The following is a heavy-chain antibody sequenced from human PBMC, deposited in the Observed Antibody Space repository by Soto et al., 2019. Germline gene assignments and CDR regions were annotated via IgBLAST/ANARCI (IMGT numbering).Heavy chain of an antibody. Sequence: PSGTLSLTCAVSSGSISSSNWWSWVRQPPGKGLEWIGEIYHSGSTNYNPSLKSRVTISVDKSKNQFSLKVSSVTAADTAVYYCARVSVLVVAATLRYNWFDPWGQGTLVTVSS. CDR3: ARVSVLVVAATLRYNWFDP. CDR1: SGSISSSNW. V-gene: IGHV4-4*02. CDR2: IYHSGST. J-gene: IGHJ5*02. D-gene: IGHD2-15*01.